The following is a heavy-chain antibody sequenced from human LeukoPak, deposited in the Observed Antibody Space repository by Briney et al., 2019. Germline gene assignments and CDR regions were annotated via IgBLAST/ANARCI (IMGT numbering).Heavy chain of an antibody. CDR1: GFIFSDFD. CDR3: AKAVAVALDY. J-gene: IGHJ4*02. Sequence: GGSLRLSCAASGFIFSDFDMSWVRQAPGKGLEWVSAISHSGRSTYYADSVKGRFTISRDNSKNTLYLEMNTLRADDTAVYYCAKAVAVALDYWGQGTLVTVSS. V-gene: IGHV3-23*01. D-gene: IGHD6-19*01. CDR2: ISHSGRST.